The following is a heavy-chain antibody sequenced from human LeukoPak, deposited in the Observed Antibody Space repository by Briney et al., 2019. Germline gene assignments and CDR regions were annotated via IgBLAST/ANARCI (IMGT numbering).Heavy chain of an antibody. Sequence: ASVKVSCKASGGTFSSYAISWVRQAPGQGLEWMGGIIPIFGTANYAQKFQGRVTITADESTSTAYMELSSLRSEDTAVYYCARWAYGNYRNWFDPWGQGTLVTVSS. J-gene: IGHJ5*02. CDR3: ARWAYGNYRNWFDP. CDR1: GGTFSSYA. D-gene: IGHD4-11*01. CDR2: IIPIFGTA. V-gene: IGHV1-69*01.